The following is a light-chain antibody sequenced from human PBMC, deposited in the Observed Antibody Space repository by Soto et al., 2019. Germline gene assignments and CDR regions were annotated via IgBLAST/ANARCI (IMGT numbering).Light chain of an antibody. CDR1: QSVRSN. CDR2: DAS. CDR3: QQYINWPPLT. J-gene: IGKJ4*01. V-gene: IGKV3-15*01. Sequence: EIVLTQSPATLSVSPGERATLSCRGSQSVRSNLAWYQQKPGQAPRRLIFDASTRATNIPARFTGSGSGTEFTLTISSLKSEDFAVYYCQQYINWPPLTFGGGTKVDI.